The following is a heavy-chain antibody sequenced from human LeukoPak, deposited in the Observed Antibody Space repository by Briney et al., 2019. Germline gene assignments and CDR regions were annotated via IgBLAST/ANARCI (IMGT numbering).Heavy chain of an antibody. CDR1: GFTFSSYS. CDR2: ISSSSSYI. CDR3: ARGDTAMDFDY. D-gene: IGHD5-18*01. Sequence: GGSLRLSCAASGFTFSSYSMNWVRQDPGKGLEWVSSISSSSSYIYYADSVKGRFTISRDNAKNSLYLQMNSLRAEDTAVYYCARGDTAMDFDYWGQGTLVTVSS. J-gene: IGHJ4*02. V-gene: IGHV3-21*01.